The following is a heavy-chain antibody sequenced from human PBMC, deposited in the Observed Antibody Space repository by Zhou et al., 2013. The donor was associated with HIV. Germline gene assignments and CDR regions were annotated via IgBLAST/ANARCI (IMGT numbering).Heavy chain of an antibody. V-gene: IGHV1-24*01. Sequence: QVQLVQSGAEVKKPGASVRVSCRVSGNSLSELSIHWVRQAPGRGLEWLAGFNPEDGGTLFSQNLQGRVTLTEDPSTDTAYMELNRVTPDDTAVYYCAGYGPGYNWLYYWGQGTLVTVSS. D-gene: IGHD1-20*01. J-gene: IGHJ4*02. CDR2: FNPEDGGT. CDR1: GNSLSELS. CDR3: AGYGPGYNWLYY.